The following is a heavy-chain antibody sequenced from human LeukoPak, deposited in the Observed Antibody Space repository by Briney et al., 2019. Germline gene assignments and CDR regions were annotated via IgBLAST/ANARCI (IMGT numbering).Heavy chain of an antibody. D-gene: IGHD4-11*01. CDR1: GGSISSYY. J-gene: IGHJ6*03. CDR2: IYYSGST. CDR3: ARVWHSNYAGYYYYYYMDV. V-gene: IGHV4-59*01. Sequence: SETLSLTCTVSGGSISSYYWSWIRQPPGKGLEWIGYIYYSGSTNYNPSLKSRVTISVDTSKNQFSLKLSSVTAADTAVYYCARVWHSNYAGYYYYYYMDVWGKGTTVTVSS.